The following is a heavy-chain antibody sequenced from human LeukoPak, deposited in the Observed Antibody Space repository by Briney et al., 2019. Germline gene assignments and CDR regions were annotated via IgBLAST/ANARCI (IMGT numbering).Heavy chain of an antibody. Sequence: GGSLRLSCAASGFTFTNAWMSWVPEAPGKGLEWVGRIKSKADGGATDYAAPVKGRFTISRDDSKNTLYLRMSSLTTEDSAVYYCTTEQQLVLVRFDPWGQGTLVTVSS. D-gene: IGHD6-13*01. J-gene: IGHJ5*02. CDR1: GFTFTNAW. CDR3: TTEQQLVLVRFDP. CDR2: IKSKADGGAT. V-gene: IGHV3-15*01.